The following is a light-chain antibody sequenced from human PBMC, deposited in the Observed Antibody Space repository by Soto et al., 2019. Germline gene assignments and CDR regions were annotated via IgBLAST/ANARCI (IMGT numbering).Light chain of an antibody. J-gene: IGLJ1*01. Sequence: QSFRTQPASVSWSLGQSITISCTGTSSDVGGYDYVSWYQQHPGKAPKFMIYEVTNRPSGVSHRFSGSKSGNTASLTISGLQAEDEADYYCSSYTTTSTYVFGTGTKVTAL. V-gene: IGLV2-14*01. CDR2: EVT. CDR1: SSDVGGYDY. CDR3: SSYTTTSTYV.